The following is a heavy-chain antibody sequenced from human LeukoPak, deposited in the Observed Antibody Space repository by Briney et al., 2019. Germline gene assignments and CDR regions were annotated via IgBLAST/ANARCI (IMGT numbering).Heavy chain of an antibody. D-gene: IGHD3-22*01. CDR1: GFTFSSYG. J-gene: IGHJ4*02. V-gene: IGHV3-30*18. CDR3: AKDLYYYDSSGPLPDY. Sequence: AGGSLRLSCAASGFTFSSYGMHWVRQAPGKGLEWAAVISYDGSNKYYADSVKGRFTISRDNSKNTLYLQMNSLRAEDTAVYYCAKDLYYYDSSGPLPDYWGQGTLVTVSS. CDR2: ISYDGSNK.